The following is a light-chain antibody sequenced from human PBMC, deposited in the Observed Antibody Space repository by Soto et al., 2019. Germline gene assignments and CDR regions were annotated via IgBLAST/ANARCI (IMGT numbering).Light chain of an antibody. Sequence: DVQMTQSPSTLSASVGYRVTITCRASQSISSWLAWYQQKPGKAPKLLIYDVSSLGSGVPPRLFGSGSGTEFTLTISSLQPDDSATYYCQQSNTFLTFGQGTKVDIK. V-gene: IGKV1-5*01. CDR2: DVS. J-gene: IGKJ1*01. CDR1: QSISSW. CDR3: QQSNTFLT.